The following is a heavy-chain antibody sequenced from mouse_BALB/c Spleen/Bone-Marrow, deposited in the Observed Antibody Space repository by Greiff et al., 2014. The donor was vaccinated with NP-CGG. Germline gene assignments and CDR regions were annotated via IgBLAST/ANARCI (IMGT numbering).Heavy chain of an antibody. J-gene: IGHJ3*01. D-gene: IGHD2-1*01. V-gene: IGHV14-3*02. CDR2: IDPANGNT. CDR3: ARNGNYGAWFAY. Sequence: VQLKQSGAELVKPGASVKLSCTASGFNIKDTYMHWVNQRPEQGLEWIGRIDPANGNTKYDPKFQGKATITADTSSNTAYLQLSSLTSEDTAVYYCARNGNYGAWFAYWGQGPLVTVSA. CDR1: GFNIKDTY.